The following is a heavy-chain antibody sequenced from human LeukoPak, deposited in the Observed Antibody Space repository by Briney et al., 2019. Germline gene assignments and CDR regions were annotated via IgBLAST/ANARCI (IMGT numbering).Heavy chain of an antibody. CDR3: ARNTGGYSYGYNYYMDV. CDR1: GGSISSYY. D-gene: IGHD5-18*01. V-gene: IGHV4-4*07. Sequence: SETLSLTCTVSGGSISSYYWSWIRQPAGKGLEWIGRIYTSGSTNYNPSLKSRVTMSVDTSKNQFSLKLSSVTAADTAVYYCARNTGGYSYGYNYYMDVWGKGTTVTVSS. CDR2: IYTSGST. J-gene: IGHJ6*03.